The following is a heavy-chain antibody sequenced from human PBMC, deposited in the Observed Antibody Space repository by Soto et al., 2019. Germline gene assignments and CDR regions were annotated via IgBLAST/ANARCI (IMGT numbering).Heavy chain of an antibody. Sequence: GASVKVSCKASGYTFTSYAIHWVRQAPGQRPEWMGWINAGNGNTKYSQKFQGRVTITRYTSASTAYMELSSLRSEDTAVYYCARAQNLEMATPWGQGTLVTVSS. CDR1: GYTFTSYA. D-gene: IGHD5-12*01. V-gene: IGHV1-3*01. CDR3: ARAQNLEMATP. J-gene: IGHJ4*02. CDR2: INAGNGNT.